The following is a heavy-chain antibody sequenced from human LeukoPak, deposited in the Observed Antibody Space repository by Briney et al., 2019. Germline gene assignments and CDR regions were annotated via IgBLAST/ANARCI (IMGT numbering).Heavy chain of an antibody. J-gene: IGHJ4*02. CDR3: ARALVVPAASFDY. CDR1: GGSISSYY. V-gene: IGHV4-59*01. CDR2: IYYSGST. Sequence: SETLSLTCTVSGGSISSYYWGWIRQPPGKGLEWIGYIYYSGSTNYNPSLKSRVTISVDTSKNQFSLKLSSVTAADTAVYYCARALVVPAASFDYWGQGTLVTVSS. D-gene: IGHD2-2*01.